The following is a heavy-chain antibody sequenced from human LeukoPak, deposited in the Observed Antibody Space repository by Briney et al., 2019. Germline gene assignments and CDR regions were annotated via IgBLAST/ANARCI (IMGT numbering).Heavy chain of an antibody. V-gene: IGHV3-23*01. CDR3: ARDRDPDILTGYMDY. D-gene: IGHD3-9*01. Sequence: GSLRLSCAASGFTFSSNAMTWVRQAPGKGLEWVSAISGSGGSTYYADSVKGRFTISRDNSKNTLYLHMYSLRAEDTAVYYCARDRDPDILTGYMDYWGQGSLVTVSS. CDR1: GFTFSSNA. CDR2: ISGSGGST. J-gene: IGHJ4*02.